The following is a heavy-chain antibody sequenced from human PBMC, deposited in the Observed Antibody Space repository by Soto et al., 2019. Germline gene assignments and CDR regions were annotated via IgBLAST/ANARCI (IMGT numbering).Heavy chain of an antibody. CDR3: AKSSGGAFDNLYPLDI. CDR2: ISWDGGST. CDR1: GFTFDDYT. V-gene: IGHV3-43*01. J-gene: IGHJ3*02. Sequence: GGSLRLSCAASGFTFDDYTMHWVRQAPGKGLEWVSLISWDGGSTYYADSVKGRFTISRDNSKNSLYLQMNSLRTEDTALYYCAKSSGGAFDNLYPLDIWGQGTMVTVSS. D-gene: IGHD1-20*01.